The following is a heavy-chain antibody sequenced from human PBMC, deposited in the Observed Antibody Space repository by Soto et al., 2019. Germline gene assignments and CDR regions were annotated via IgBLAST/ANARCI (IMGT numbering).Heavy chain of an antibody. CDR2: IYYSGGT. J-gene: IGHJ6*02. CDR1: GGSISSYY. Sequence: QVQLQESGPGLVKPSETLSLTCSVSGGSISSYYWSWIRQPPGKGLEWIGFIYYSGGTSYNPSLKSRVTRSVATSKNRFSLKLNSVSAADTAVYYCARGWGNGDSYYYGLDVWGQGTTVTVSS. CDR3: ARGWGNGDSYYYGLDV. D-gene: IGHD3-16*01. V-gene: IGHV4-59*01.